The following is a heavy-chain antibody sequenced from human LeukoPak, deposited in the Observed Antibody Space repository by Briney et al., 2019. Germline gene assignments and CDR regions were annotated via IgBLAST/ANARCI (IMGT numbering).Heavy chain of an antibody. V-gene: IGHV1-18*01. D-gene: IGHD3-16*01. CDR1: GYTFTSYG. CDR3: ARDRGTVHPKPGPPSH. J-gene: IGHJ4*02. Sequence: ASVKVSCKASGYTFTSYGISWVRQAPGQGLEWMGWISAYNGNTNYAQKLQGRVTMTTDTSTSTAYMELRSLRSDDTAVYYCARDRGTVHPKPGPPSHWGQGTLVTVSS. CDR2: ISAYNGNT.